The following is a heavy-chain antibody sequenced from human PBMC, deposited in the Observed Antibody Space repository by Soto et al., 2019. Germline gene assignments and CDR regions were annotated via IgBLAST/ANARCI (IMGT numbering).Heavy chain of an antibody. J-gene: IGHJ4*02. CDR1: GFTLSDYY. D-gene: IGHD3-3*01. V-gene: IGHV3-11*01. Sequence: QVQLVESGGGLVEPVGSLRLSCAASGFTLSDYYMSWVCQAPGKGLEWLSYISSSSTTVYYVDSVNGRFTISRDNAKNSLYLQMDRLRVEDTAVYYGSRDGVLATGPFEYWGQGAQVTVSS. CDR2: ISSSSTTV. CDR3: SRDGVLATGPFEY.